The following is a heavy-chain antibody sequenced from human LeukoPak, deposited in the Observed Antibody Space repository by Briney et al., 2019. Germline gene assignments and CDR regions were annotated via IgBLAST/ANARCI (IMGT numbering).Heavy chain of an antibody. J-gene: IGHJ4*02. Sequence: GGSLTLSCAASGFTFSSYAMRWVRPAPGKGLEWVSAISGSGGSTYYADSLKGRFTISRDNSKTTLYLQMNSLRAEDTAVYYCAKDRSIILWFGELLGYWGQGTLVTVSS. V-gene: IGHV3-23*01. CDR3: AKDRSIILWFGELLGY. D-gene: IGHD3-10*01. CDR1: GFTFSSYA. CDR2: ISGSGGST.